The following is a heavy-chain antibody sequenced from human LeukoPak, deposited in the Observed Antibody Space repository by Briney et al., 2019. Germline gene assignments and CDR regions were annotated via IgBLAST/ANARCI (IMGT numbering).Heavy chain of an antibody. CDR3: AREGLPSGATKIFDY. CDR1: GFTFSSYS. CDR2: IRTVTSSI. Sequence: GGSLRLSCAVSGFTFSSYSMHWVRQAPGKGLEWVSCIRTVTSSIYYADAVKGRFTVSRDNAKDSLYLEMNSLRAEDTAVYYCAREGLPSGATKIFDYWGQGTLVAVSS. J-gene: IGHJ4*02. V-gene: IGHV3-21*01. D-gene: IGHD2-15*01.